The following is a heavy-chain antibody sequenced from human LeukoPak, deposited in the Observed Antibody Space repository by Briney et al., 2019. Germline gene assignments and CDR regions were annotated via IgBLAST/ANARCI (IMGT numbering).Heavy chain of an antibody. CDR2: IYYSGST. V-gene: IGHV4-59*01. CDR1: GGSISSYY. CDR3: ARVQSIAVAGLWFDP. J-gene: IGHJ5*02. Sequence: PETLSLTCTVSGGSISSYYWSWIRQPPGKGLEWIGYIYYSGSTNYNPSLKSRVTISVDTSKNQFSLKLSSVTAADTAVYYCARVQSIAVAGLWFDPWGQGTLVTVSS. D-gene: IGHD6-19*01.